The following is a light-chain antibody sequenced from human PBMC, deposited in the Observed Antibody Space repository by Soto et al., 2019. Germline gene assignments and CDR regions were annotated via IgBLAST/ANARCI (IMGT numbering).Light chain of an antibody. Sequence: QSALTQPASASGFPGQSINISCTGSRSDIGVHSFVSWYQQHPTMVPKLIIYNVYRRPSGVSGRFSASKAGNTASLTISGLQADDEANYYCSAYTSAATLFGGGTKVTVL. CDR3: SAYTSAATL. V-gene: IGLV2-14*03. CDR1: RSDIGVHSF. CDR2: NVY. J-gene: IGLJ2*01.